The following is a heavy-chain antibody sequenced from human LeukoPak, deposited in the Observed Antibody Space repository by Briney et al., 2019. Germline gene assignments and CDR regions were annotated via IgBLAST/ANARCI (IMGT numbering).Heavy chain of an antibody. CDR1: GGSISSYY. CDR3: ARAGGGSYDFRFDP. D-gene: IGHD1-26*01. Sequence: SETLSLTCTVSGGSISSYYWSWIRQPPGKGLEWIGYIYYSGSTNYNPSLKSRVTISVDTSKNQFSLKLSSVTAADTAVYYCARAGGGSYDFRFDPWGQGTLVTVSS. CDR2: IYYSGST. V-gene: IGHV4-59*01. J-gene: IGHJ5*02.